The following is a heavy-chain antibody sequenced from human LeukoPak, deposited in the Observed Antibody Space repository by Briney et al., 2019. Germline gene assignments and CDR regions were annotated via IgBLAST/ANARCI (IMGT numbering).Heavy chain of an antibody. CDR1: GGSISSYY. J-gene: IGHJ4*02. V-gene: IGHV4-59*01. CDR2: IYYSGST. CDR3: ARVTATYYYGSGSPDYLDY. D-gene: IGHD3-10*01. Sequence: SETLSLTCTVSGGSISSYYWSWIRQPPGKGLEWIGYIYYSGSTNYNPSLKSRVTISVDTSKNQFSLKLSSVTAADTAVYYCARVTATYYYGSGSPDYLDYWGQGTLVTVSS.